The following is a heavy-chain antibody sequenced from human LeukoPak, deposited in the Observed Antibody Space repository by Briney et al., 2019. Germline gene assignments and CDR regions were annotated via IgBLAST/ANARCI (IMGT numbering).Heavy chain of an antibody. CDR1: GFTVSSNY. CDR3: ARGHVVAVSNDAFDI. CDR2: IYSGGTT. Sequence: GGSLRLSCAASGFTVSSNYMSWVRQAPGKGLEWVSVIYSGGTTYYADSVKGRFTISRDNSKNTLYLQMNSLRAEDTAVYYCARGHVVAVSNDAFDIWGQGTMVTVSS. J-gene: IGHJ3*02. D-gene: IGHD2-15*01. V-gene: IGHV3-53*01.